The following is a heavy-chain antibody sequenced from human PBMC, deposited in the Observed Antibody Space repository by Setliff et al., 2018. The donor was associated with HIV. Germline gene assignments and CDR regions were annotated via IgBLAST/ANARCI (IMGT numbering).Heavy chain of an antibody. CDR2: IVPVLNRA. J-gene: IGHJ6*03. Sequence: SVKVSCKASGGTFRTYGVSWVRLAPGQGLEWMGGIVPVLNRADYAQRFHGRVTITADESTNTVYMELLSLTPEDTAIYYCARKAGTTLHYHYYYMDVWGKGTTVTVSS. CDR3: ARKAGTTLHYHYYYMDV. CDR1: GGTFRTYG. V-gene: IGHV1-69*10. D-gene: IGHD1-7*01.